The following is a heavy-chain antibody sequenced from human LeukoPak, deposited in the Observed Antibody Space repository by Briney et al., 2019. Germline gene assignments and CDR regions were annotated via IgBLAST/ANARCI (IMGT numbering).Heavy chain of an antibody. D-gene: IGHD3-10*02. Sequence: PGGSLRLSCAASGFTFSNYGMSWVRQAPGKGLEWVSVISGSGGSTYHADSVKGRFTISRDNAKNSLYLQMNSLRAEDTAVYYCAELGITMIGGVWGKGTTVTISS. CDR3: AELGITMIGGV. J-gene: IGHJ6*04. V-gene: IGHV3-23*01. CDR2: ISGSGGST. CDR1: GFTFSNYG.